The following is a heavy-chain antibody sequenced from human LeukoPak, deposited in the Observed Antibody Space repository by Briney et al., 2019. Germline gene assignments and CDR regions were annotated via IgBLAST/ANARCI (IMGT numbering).Heavy chain of an antibody. D-gene: IGHD3-22*01. CDR1: GFTFSSYA. V-gene: IGHV3-23*01. CDR2: SSGSGGST. J-gene: IGHJ4*01. Sequence: PGGSQRLSCAASGFTFSSYAMSWVRQAPRKGLEWVSASSGSGGSTYYADSVKGRFTISRDNSKNTLYLQMNSPRAEDTAVYYCAKMYYDSSGHFDYWGQGTLVSVSS. CDR3: AKMYYDSSGHFDY.